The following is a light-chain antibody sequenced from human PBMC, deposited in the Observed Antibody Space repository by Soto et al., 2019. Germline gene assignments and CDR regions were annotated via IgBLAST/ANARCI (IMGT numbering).Light chain of an antibody. CDR2: LTS. Sequence: DVVLTQSPLSLPVTPGEPASISCRSSQSLLQRNGYKYLDWYLQKPGQSPQPLIYLTSNWASGVPDRFSGSALGTDFTLNISRVEAEDVGVYYCQHYNSYSEAFGQGTKVDIK. CDR1: QSLLQRNGYKY. J-gene: IGKJ1*01. CDR3: QHYNSYSEA. V-gene: IGKV2-28*01.